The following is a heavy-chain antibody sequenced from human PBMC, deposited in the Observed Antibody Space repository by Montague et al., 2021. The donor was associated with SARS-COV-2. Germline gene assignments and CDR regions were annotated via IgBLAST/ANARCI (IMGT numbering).Heavy chain of an antibody. CDR2: ISHGGTN. Sequence: SETLSLTCVVSHGSIKTIQWWSWVRQPPGKGQEWIGDISHGGTNKYNPSLKSRVTISVDKSKNEFSLKLISVSAADTAIYFCAREKETWSKQIYWYFDLWGRGTLVNVAS. V-gene: IGHV4-4*02. J-gene: IGHJ2*01. D-gene: IGHD2-8*01. CDR1: HGSIKTIQW. CDR3: AREKETWSKQIYWYFDL.